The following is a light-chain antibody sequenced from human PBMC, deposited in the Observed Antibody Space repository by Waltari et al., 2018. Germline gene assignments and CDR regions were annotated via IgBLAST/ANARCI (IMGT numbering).Light chain of an antibody. Sequence: QSALTQPASVSGSPGQSITISCTGTSSAVGGFNYVPWYQQHPGKAPKLMLYDVSNRPSGVSNRFSGSKSGNTASLTISGLQAEDEADYYCSSYTSSSTVVFGGGTKLTVL. CDR2: DVS. CDR3: SSYTSSSTVV. V-gene: IGLV2-14*03. CDR1: SSAVGGFNY. J-gene: IGLJ2*01.